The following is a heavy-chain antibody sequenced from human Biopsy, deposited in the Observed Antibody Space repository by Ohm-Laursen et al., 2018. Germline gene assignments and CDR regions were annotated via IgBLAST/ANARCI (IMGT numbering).Heavy chain of an antibody. CDR2: ISSDGSNK. J-gene: IGHJ6*02. Sequence: SLRLSCAASGFIFSYCGMHWVRQAPGKGLEWVAVISSDGSNKYYADSVKGRFTISRDNSKDTLYSQLNSLRAEDTAVYHCAKDGVAVGAGGDPYYYGMDVWGQGTTVTVSS. CDR3: AKDGVAVGAGGDPYYYGMDV. CDR1: GFIFSYCG. D-gene: IGHD2-15*01. V-gene: IGHV3-30*18.